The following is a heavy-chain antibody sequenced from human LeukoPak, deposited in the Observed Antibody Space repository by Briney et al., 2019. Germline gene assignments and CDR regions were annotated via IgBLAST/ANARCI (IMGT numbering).Heavy chain of an antibody. D-gene: IGHD3-10*01. CDR2: IWYDGSNE. V-gene: IGHV3-33*01. J-gene: IGHJ4*02. Sequence: GRSLRLSCAASGFTFSSYGMHCVRQAPGKGLEWVAVIWYDGSNEYYADSVKGRFTISRDNSKNTLYLQMNSLRAEDTAVYYCARDLIAGSGYYSYFDYWGQGTLVTVSS. CDR3: ARDLIAGSGYYSYFDY. CDR1: GFTFSSYG.